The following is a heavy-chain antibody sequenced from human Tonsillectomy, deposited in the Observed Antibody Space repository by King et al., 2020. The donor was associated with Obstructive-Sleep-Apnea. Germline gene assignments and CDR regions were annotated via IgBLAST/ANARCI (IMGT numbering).Heavy chain of an antibody. CDR2: ISWDGGAT. CDR1: GFTFDEYT. V-gene: IGHV3-43*01. D-gene: IGHD1-7*01. Sequence: EVQLVESGGVVVQPGGSLRLSCVASGFTFDEYTMHWVRQAPGKGLEWVSLISWDGGATYYADSVKGRFTISRDNRKNSLYLQMSVLRAEDTALYFCGKDKRDNWNYFNGVDVWGQGTTVTVSS. CDR3: GKDKRDNWNYFNGVDV. J-gene: IGHJ6*02.